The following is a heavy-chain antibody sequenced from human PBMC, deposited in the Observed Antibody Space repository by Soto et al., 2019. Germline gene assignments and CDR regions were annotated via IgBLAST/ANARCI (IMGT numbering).Heavy chain of an antibody. D-gene: IGHD5-18*01. CDR3: ASGGYSYGPPLAPDY. CDR2: IIPIFGTA. V-gene: IGHV1-69*13. Sequence: SVKVSCKASGCTFSSSAISWVRQAPGQGLEWMGGIIPIFGTANYAQKFQGRVTITADESTSTAYMELSSLRSEDTAVYYCASGGYSYGPPLAPDYWGQGTLVTVSS. J-gene: IGHJ4*02. CDR1: GCTFSSSA.